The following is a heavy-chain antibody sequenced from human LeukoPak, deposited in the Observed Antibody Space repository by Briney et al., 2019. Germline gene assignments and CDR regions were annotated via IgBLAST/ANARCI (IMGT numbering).Heavy chain of an antibody. CDR3: ARIPYSSSLTNAFDI. Sequence: PGGSLRLSCVASGFTFSDTWMSWVRQAPGKALEWVTYINRDGSATNYVDSVRGRFTISRDNAKNSLFLQMNNLRAEDTAVYYCARIPYSSSLTNAFDIWGQGTMVTV. V-gene: IGHV3-7*01. J-gene: IGHJ3*02. D-gene: IGHD6-6*01. CDR1: GFTFSDTW. CDR2: INRDGSAT.